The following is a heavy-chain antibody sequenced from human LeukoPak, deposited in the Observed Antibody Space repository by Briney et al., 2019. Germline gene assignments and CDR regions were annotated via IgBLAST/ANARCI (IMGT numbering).Heavy chain of an antibody. J-gene: IGHJ6*03. CDR3: ASGSGSYRTPYYYMDV. V-gene: IGHV3-53*01. D-gene: IGHD3-10*01. CDR1: GFTVSSNY. CDR2: MYSGGST. Sequence: GGSLRPSCAASGFTVSSNYMSCVRQAPGKGLEGVSIMYSGGSTYCAGSVKGRFTISIDNSKNTLYLQMNSLRAEDTAVYYCASGSGSYRTPYYYMDVWGKGTTVTVSS.